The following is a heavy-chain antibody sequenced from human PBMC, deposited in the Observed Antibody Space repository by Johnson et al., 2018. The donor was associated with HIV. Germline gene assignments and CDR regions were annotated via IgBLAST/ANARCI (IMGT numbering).Heavy chain of an antibody. D-gene: IGHD3-22*01. CDR2: ISYGGSNK. CDR3: ARAGYDSILGAFDI. CDR1: GFTFSSHA. Sequence: QVQLVESGGGVVQPGRSLRLSCAASGFTFSSHAMHWVRQAPGKGLEWVAVISYGGSNKYYADSVKGRFTISRDNSKNTLYLQMGSLRAEDMAVYYCARAGYDSILGAFDIWGKGQWSPSLQ. J-gene: IGHJ3*02. V-gene: IGHV3-30*14.